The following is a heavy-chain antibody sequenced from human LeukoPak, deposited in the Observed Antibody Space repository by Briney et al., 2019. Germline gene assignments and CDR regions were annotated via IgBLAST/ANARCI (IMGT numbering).Heavy chain of an antibody. V-gene: IGHV4-39*07. CDR1: GGSISSSSYY. D-gene: IGHD2-15*01. CDR3: ARVGRGYCSGGSCYSRYFDY. J-gene: IGHJ4*02. Sequence: PSETLSLTCTVSGGSISSSSYYWGWIRQPPGKGLEWIGSIYYSGSTYYNPSLKSRVTISVDTSKNQFSLKLSSVTAADTAVYYCARVGRGYCSGGSCYSRYFDYWGQGTLVTVSS. CDR2: IYYSGST.